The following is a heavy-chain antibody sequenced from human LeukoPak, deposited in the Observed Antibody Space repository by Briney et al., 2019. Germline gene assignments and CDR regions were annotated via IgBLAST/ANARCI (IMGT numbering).Heavy chain of an antibody. D-gene: IGHD6-19*01. CDR1: GFSVYNY. V-gene: IGHV3-53*01. Sequence: PGGSLRLSCAVSGFSVYNYMSWVRQAPGKGLEWVSVIYSGGNTYYADSVKGRFTISRDNSKNTLYLQMNSLRAEDTAVYYCAKEHFGYDYSSGWYFSFDYWGQGTLVTVSS. CDR3: AKEHFGYDYSSGWYFSFDY. CDR2: IYSGGNT. J-gene: IGHJ4*02.